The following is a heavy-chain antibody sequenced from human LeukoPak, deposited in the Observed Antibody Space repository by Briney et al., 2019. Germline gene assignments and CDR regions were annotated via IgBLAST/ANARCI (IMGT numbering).Heavy chain of an antibody. J-gene: IGHJ4*02. V-gene: IGHV4-59*12. Sequence: SETLSLTCTVSGGSISSYYWSWIRQPPGKGLEWIGYIYYSGSTNCNPSLKSRVTISVDTSKNQFSLKLRSVTAADTAVYYCARSDLSSGWYYFDYWGQGTLVTVSS. CDR1: GGSISSYY. CDR3: ARSDLSSGWYYFDY. CDR2: IYYSGST. D-gene: IGHD6-19*01.